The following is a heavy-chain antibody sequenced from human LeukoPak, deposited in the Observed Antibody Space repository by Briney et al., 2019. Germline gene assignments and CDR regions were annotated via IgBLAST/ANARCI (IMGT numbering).Heavy chain of an antibody. V-gene: IGHV4-59*08. CDR1: DGSTTGYY. CDR2: VYYTGRT. Sequence: PSETLSLTCSVSDGSTTGYYWSWIRQPPGKGLEWIAYVYYTGRTLYNPSLESRVTISVDTSKTQFSLTVTSVTAADTAVYYRARHMSVSYDAFDLWGRGTTVTVSS. D-gene: IGHD3-10*01. CDR3: ARHMSVSYDAFDL. J-gene: IGHJ3*01.